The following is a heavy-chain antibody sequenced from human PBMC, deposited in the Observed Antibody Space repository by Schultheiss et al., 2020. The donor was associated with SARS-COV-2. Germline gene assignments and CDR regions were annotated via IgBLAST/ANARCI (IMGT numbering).Heavy chain of an antibody. D-gene: IGHD2-21*02. V-gene: IGHV1-18*04. CDR2: INPNSGGT. J-gene: IGHJ3*02. Sequence: ASVKVSCKASGYTFTSYGISWVRQAPGQGLEWMGWINPNSGGTNYAQKFQGRVTITADKSTSTAYMELSSLRSDDTAVYYCARVAVTLNDAFDIWGQGTMVTVSS. CDR3: ARVAVTLNDAFDI. CDR1: GYTFTSYG.